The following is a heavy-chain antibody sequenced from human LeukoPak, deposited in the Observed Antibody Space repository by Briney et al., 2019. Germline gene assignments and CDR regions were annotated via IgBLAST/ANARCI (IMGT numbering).Heavy chain of an antibody. J-gene: IGHJ3*01. Sequence: SETLSLTCAVYGGSFSAYYWSWIRQPPGKGLEWIGDIYHTGSTTYSPSLKSRVTISVDTSKKQFSLSLTSVTAADTAVYYCARVGYPTQRRVLSAVSIPTAGAFDVWGQGTLVTVSS. CDR1: GGSFSAYY. V-gene: IGHV4-34*01. CDR2: IYHTGST. CDR3: ARVGYPTQRRVLSAVSIPTAGAFDV. D-gene: IGHD2-21*01.